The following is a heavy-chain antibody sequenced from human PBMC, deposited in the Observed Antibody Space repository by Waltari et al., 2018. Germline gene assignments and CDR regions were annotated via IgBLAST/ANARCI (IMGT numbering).Heavy chain of an antibody. CDR1: GFTFSRYW. CDR2: INTDGSCT. D-gene: IGHD3-16*01. Sequence: EVQLVESGGGLIQPGGSLRLSCAASGFTFSRYWMHWVRQAPGKGLVWVSRINTDGSCTTYADSVKGRFTISRDNAKNTLYLQMNSLRTEDTAVYYCATEGDRETNFHYWGQGTLVTVSS. J-gene: IGHJ4*02. V-gene: IGHV3-74*03. CDR3: ATEGDRETNFHY.